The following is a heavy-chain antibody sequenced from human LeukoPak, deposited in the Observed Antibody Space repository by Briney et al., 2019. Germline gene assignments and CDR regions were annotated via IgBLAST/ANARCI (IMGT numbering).Heavy chain of an antibody. CDR2: IIPILGTA. Sequence: SVKVSCKASGGTFSSYAISWVRQAPGQGLEWMGGIIPILGTANYAQKFQGRVTITTDESTSTAYMELSSLRSEDTAVYYCARVLDFSNWFDPWGQGTLVTVSS. J-gene: IGHJ5*02. V-gene: IGHV1-69*05. CDR1: GGTFSSYA. D-gene: IGHD3-3*01. CDR3: ARVLDFSNWFDP.